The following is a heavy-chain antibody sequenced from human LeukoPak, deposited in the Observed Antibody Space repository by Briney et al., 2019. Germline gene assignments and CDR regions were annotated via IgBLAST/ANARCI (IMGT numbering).Heavy chain of an antibody. D-gene: IGHD2-2*02. CDR2: ISSSSSYI. CDR1: GFTFSSYS. J-gene: IGHJ6*03. Sequence: PGGSLRLSCAASGFTFSSYSMNWVRQAPGKGLEWVSSISSSSSYIYYADSVKGRFTISRDNAKNSLYLQMNSLRAEDTAVYYCARASDCSSTSCYIPMYYYYYMDVWGKGTTVTVSS. CDR3: ARASDCSSTSCYIPMYYYYYMDV. V-gene: IGHV3-21*01.